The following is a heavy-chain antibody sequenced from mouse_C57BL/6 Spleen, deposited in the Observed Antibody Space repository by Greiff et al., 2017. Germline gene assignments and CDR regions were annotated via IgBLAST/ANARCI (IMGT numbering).Heavy chain of an antibody. V-gene: IGHV3-6*01. Sequence: EVQRVESGPGLVKPSQSLSLTCSVTGYSITSGYYWNWIRQFPGNKLEWMGYISYDGSNNYNPSFKNRISITRNTSKNQFFLKLNSVTTEDTATYYCAREETGNYAMDYWGQGTSVTVSS. D-gene: IGHD4-1*01. CDR1: GYSITSGYY. CDR3: AREETGNYAMDY. CDR2: ISYDGSN. J-gene: IGHJ4*01.